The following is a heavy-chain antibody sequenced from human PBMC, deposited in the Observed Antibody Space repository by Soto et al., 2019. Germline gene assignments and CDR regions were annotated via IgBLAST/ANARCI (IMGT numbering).Heavy chain of an antibody. CDR1: GYTFSRYV. CDR2: ISGYNGDT. D-gene: IGHD2-8*01. CDR3: AKNGQPPYYYYGLDV. J-gene: IGHJ6*02. V-gene: IGHV1-18*01. Sequence: QGQLVQSGGEVKKPGASVKVSCKASGYTFSRYVISWVRQAPGQGLEWMGWISGYNGDTNYAQKFQGRVTMTIDTSTTTAYMELRGLTSADTAIYYCAKNGQPPYYYYGLDVWGQGTTVTVSS.